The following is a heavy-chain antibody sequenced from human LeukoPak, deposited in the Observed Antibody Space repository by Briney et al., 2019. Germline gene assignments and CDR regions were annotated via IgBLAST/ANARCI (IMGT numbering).Heavy chain of an antibody. D-gene: IGHD6-6*01. CDR1: GFTFSSYA. J-gene: IGHJ5*02. V-gene: IGHV3-23*01. Sequence: HPGGSLRLSCAASGFTFSSYAMCWVRQAPGKGLEWVSAISGSGGSTYYADSVKGRFTISRDNSKNTLYLQMNSLRAEDTAVYYCAKDRIAARPGWFDPWGQGTLVTVSS. CDR2: ISGSGGST. CDR3: AKDRIAARPGWFDP.